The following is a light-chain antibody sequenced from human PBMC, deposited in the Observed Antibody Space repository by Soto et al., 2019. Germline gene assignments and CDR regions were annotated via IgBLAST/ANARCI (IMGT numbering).Light chain of an antibody. J-gene: IGKJ5*01. CDR1: QSISSY. Sequence: DIQMTQSPSSLSASVGDRVTITCRASQSISSYLNWYQYKPGKAPKVLIYGASTLQSGVPSRFSGSGSGTDFTLTISSLQPEDFASYYCQQSYSTFTVGKGTRLEIK. V-gene: IGKV1-39*01. CDR2: GAS. CDR3: QQSYSTFT.